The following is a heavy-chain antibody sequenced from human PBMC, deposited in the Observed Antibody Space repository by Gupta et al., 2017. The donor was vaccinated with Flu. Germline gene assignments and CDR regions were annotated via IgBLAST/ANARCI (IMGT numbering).Heavy chain of an antibody. CDR3: AKLSSSWYIDY. Sequence: EVQLLESGGGLVQTGGSLRLSPAAPGFSFRRSPIRRFRQAPGNGLEWVSVISGSGGSTYDADSVKGRYTISRDNSKNTLYLQMNSLRAEDTAVDYCAKLSSSWYIDYWGQGTLVTVSS. CDR1: GFSFRRSP. CDR2: ISGSGGST. J-gene: IGHJ4*02. D-gene: IGHD6-13*01. V-gene: IGHV3-23*01.